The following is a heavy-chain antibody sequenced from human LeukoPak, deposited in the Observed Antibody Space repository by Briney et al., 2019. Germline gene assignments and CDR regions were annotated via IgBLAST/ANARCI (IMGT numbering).Heavy chain of an antibody. V-gene: IGHV3-74*01. CDR3: AREAFRFGEHFFDY. J-gene: IGHJ4*02. CDR2: INSDESST. D-gene: IGHD3-10*01. CDR1: GFTFSSYG. Sequence: GGSLRLSCAASGFTFSSYGMHWVRQAPGKGLEWVSRINSDESSTTYADSVRGRFSISRDNAKNTLYLQMNSLRAEDTAVYYCAREAFRFGEHFFDYWGQGTLVTVSS.